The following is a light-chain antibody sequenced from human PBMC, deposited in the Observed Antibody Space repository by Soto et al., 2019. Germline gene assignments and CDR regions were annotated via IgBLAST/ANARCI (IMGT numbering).Light chain of an antibody. J-gene: IGKJ4*01. CDR2: GSS. CDR1: QSVSSSY. V-gene: IGKV3-20*01. CDR3: QQYGSPPA. Sequence: EIVLTQSPGTLSLSPGERATLSCRASQSVSSSYLAWYQQKPGQAPRLLIFGSSSRATGIPDRFSGSGSGTDFTLTISRLEPEDFAVYYCQQYGSPPAFGGGTKVQI.